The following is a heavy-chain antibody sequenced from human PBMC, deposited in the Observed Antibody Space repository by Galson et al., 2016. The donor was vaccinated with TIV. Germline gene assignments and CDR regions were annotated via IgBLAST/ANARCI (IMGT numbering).Heavy chain of an antibody. D-gene: IGHD1-7*01. V-gene: IGHV6-1*01. CDR2: TYYTSKWNT. CDR1: GDSVSGNTAA. Sequence: CAISGDSVSGNTAAWNWVRQSPSRGLEWLGRTYYTSKWNTDYAVPVKGRIIIRPDTSMNQVSLRLSSVIPDDTAVYYCSRGNWNYGMGGAMDVRGRGTTVTVSS. CDR3: SRGNWNYGMGGAMDV. J-gene: IGHJ6*02.